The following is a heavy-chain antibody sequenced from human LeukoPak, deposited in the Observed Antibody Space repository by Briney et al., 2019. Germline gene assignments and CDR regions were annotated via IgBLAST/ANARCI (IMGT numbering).Heavy chain of an antibody. D-gene: IGHD1-26*01. J-gene: IGHJ1*01. CDR2: ISSSSSHM. V-gene: IGHV3-21*01. Sequence: GGSLRLSCAASGFTFNSYSMYWVRQAPGKGLEWVSSISSSSSHMFYADSVKGRFSISRDNANNSLYLQMNSLRAEDTAVYYCVRDSGSSYGYYFLHWGQGTLVTVSS. CDR3: VRDSGSSYGYYFLH. CDR1: GFTFNSYS.